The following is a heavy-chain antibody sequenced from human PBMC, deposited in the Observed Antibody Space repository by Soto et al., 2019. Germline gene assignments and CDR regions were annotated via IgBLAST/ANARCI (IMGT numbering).Heavy chain of an antibody. CDR3: ARDIHRYCSSTSCYRFDP. J-gene: IGHJ5*02. Sequence: SETLSLTCTVSGGSISSGDYYWIWMRQPPXKGLEWIGYIYYSGSTYYNPSLKSRVTITVDTSKNQFSLKLSLVTAADTAVYYCARDIHRYCSSTSCYRFDPWGQGTLVTVSS. V-gene: IGHV4-30-4*01. CDR1: GGSISSGDYY. D-gene: IGHD2-2*02. CDR2: IYYSGST.